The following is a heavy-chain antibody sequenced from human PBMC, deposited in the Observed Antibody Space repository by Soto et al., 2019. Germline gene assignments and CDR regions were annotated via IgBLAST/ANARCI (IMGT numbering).Heavy chain of an antibody. J-gene: IGHJ6*02. Sequence: QVQLVQSGAEVKKPGSSVKVSCKASGGTFSSFTISWVRQAPGQGLEWMGGIIPIYGTANYAQKFQGRVTSTADASTRTAYMGLSSLRSEDTAVYYCAKDRRAEWESYYYYAMDVWGQGTTVTVSS. D-gene: IGHD1-26*01. CDR2: IIPIYGTA. V-gene: IGHV1-69*01. CDR3: AKDRRAEWESYYYYAMDV. CDR1: GGTFSSFT.